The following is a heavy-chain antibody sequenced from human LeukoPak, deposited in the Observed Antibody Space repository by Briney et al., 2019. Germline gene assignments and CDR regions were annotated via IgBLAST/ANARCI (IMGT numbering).Heavy chain of an antibody. Sequence: GGSLRLSCAAAGFTFSSYAMSWVRQAPGKGLEWVSAISGSGGSTYYADSVKGRFTISGDNSKKTRYLQMNSLRAEDTAAYYCAKDPVVGAQTAEYFQHWGQGTLVTVSS. D-gene: IGHD1-26*01. J-gene: IGHJ1*01. CDR1: GFTFSSYA. CDR3: AKDPVVGAQTAEYFQH. CDR2: ISGSGGST. V-gene: IGHV3-23*01.